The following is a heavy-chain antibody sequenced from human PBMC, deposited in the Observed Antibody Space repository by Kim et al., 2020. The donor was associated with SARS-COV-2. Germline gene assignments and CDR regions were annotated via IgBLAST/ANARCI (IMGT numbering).Heavy chain of an antibody. Sequence: GGSLRLSCAASGFTFSSYWMSWVRQAPGKGLEWVANIKQDGSEKYYVDSVKGRFTISRDNAKNSLYLQMNSLRAEDTAVYYCARVKSDYDSHYGMDVWGQGTTVTVSS. V-gene: IGHV3-7*03. J-gene: IGHJ6*02. CDR3: ARVKSDYDSHYGMDV. D-gene: IGHD3-3*01. CDR2: IKQDGSEK. CDR1: GFTFSSYW.